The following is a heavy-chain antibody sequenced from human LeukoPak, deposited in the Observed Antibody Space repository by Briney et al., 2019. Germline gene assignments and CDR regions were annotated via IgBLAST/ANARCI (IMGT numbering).Heavy chain of an antibody. Sequence: GESLKISCKASGYTFTSYGISWVRQAPGQGLEWMGWISAYNGNTNYAQKLQGRVTMTTDTSTSTAYMELRSLRSDDTAVYYCASAVGGGRGNWFDPWGQGTLVTVSS. CDR1: GYTFTSYG. V-gene: IGHV1-18*01. CDR2: ISAYNGNT. CDR3: ASAVGGGRGNWFDP. D-gene: IGHD3-16*01. J-gene: IGHJ5*02.